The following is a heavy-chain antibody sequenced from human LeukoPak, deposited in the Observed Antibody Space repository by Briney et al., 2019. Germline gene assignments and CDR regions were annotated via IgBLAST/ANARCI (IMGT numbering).Heavy chain of an antibody. CDR3: ARGPYGDYVDAFDI. Sequence: PGGSLRLSCAASGFTFSTYTMNWVRQAPGKGLEWVSYITSSSSIMYYADSVKGRFTISRDNAKNSLFLQMSSLRAEDTAPYYCARGPYGDYVDAFDIWGQGTMVTVSS. CDR1: GFTFSTYT. V-gene: IGHV3-48*01. CDR2: ITSSSSIM. J-gene: IGHJ3*02. D-gene: IGHD4-17*01.